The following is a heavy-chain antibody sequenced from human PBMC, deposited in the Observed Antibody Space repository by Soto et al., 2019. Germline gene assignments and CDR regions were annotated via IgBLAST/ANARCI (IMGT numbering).Heavy chain of an antibody. V-gene: IGHV5-51*01. D-gene: IGHD5-18*01. CDR3: VAGYSYGPSFDY. CDR1: GYSFTSCW. CDR2: IYPGASDT. J-gene: IGHJ4*02. Sequence: QTLKISGKGAGYSFTSCWIGWVRQMPGKGLEWMGIIYPGASDTRYSPSFQGQVTISADKSISTAYLQWSSLKASDTAMYYCVAGYSYGPSFDYWGQGTLVTVSS.